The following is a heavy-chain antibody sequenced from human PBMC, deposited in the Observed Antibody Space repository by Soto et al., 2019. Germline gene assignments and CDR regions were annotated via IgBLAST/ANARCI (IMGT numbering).Heavy chain of an antibody. D-gene: IGHD4-17*01. CDR3: ARGEGVYAVTPKNGMDV. V-gene: IGHV1-69*01. J-gene: IGHJ6*02. CDR1: GGTFSGYA. Sequence: QVQLVQSGAEVKKPGSSVKVSCKASGGTFSGYAISWVRQAPGQGLEWMGGIIPIFGTANYAQKFQGRVTITADESTSTVDMGLSSLRSEDTAVYYRARGEGVYAVTPKNGMDVWGQGTTVTVSS. CDR2: IIPIFGTA.